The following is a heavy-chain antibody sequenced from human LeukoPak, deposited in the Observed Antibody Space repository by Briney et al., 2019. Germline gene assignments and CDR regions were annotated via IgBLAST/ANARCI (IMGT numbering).Heavy chain of an antibody. CDR3: AKSLVYYYGMDV. J-gene: IGHJ6*02. CDR1: GFTFSSYG. V-gene: IGHV3-30*18. D-gene: IGHD6-6*01. Sequence: GGSLRLSCAASGFTFSSYGMHWVRQAPGKGLEWMAVISYDGSNKYYADSVKGRFTISRDNSKNTLYLQMNSLRAEDTAVYYCAKSLVYYYGMDVWGQGTTVTVSS. CDR2: ISYDGSNK.